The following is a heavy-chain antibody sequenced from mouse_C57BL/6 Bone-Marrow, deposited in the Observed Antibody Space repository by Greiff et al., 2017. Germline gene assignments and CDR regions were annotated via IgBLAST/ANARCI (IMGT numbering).Heavy chain of an antibody. CDR2: ISRGGDYI. J-gene: IGHJ1*03. CDR3: TRGTGTLGYFDV. CDR1: GFTFSSYA. V-gene: IGHV5-9-1*02. D-gene: IGHD4-1*01. Sequence: EVQRVESGEGLVKPGGSLKLSCAASGFTFSSYAMSWVRQTPEKRLEWVAYISRGGDYIYYADTVKGRFTISRDNARNTLYLQMSSLKSEDTAMYYCTRGTGTLGYFDVWGTGTTVTVSS.